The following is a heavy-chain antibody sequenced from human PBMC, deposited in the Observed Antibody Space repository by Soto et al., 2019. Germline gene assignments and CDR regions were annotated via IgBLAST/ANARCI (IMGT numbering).Heavy chain of an antibody. J-gene: IGHJ4*02. CDR3: ARVATSGSYSRFDD. CDR1: GFTFSNYG. CDR2: IYYDGSNK. Sequence: QVQLVESGGGVVQPGRSLRLSCAASGFTFSNYGMHWVRQAPGKGLEWVAAIYYDGSNKEYADCVKGRFTISRDNSKNTLLMQMNSVRAEDTAVYYCARVATSGSYSRFDDWGQGNLVTVSS. D-gene: IGHD1-26*01. V-gene: IGHV3-33*01.